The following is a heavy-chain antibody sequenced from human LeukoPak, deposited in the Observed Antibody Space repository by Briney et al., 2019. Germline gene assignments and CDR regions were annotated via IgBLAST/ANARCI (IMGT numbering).Heavy chain of an antibody. Sequence: SETLSLTCAVYGGSFSGYYWSWIRQPPGKGLEWIGEINHSGSTNYNPSLKSRVTVSVDTSKNQFSLKLSSVTAADTAVYYCARETGAVTIPWGQGTLVTVSS. CDR2: INHSGST. J-gene: IGHJ5*02. D-gene: IGHD4-17*01. CDR1: GGSFSGYY. V-gene: IGHV4-34*01. CDR3: ARETGAVTIP.